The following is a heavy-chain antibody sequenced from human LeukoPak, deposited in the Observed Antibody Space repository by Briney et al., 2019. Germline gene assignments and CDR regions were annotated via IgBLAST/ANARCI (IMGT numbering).Heavy chain of an antibody. CDR1: GYSFTSYW. V-gene: IGHV5-51*01. CDR3: ARLGGYDSSGYNYYYYYMDV. Sequence: GESLKISCKGSGYSFTSYWIGWVRQMPGKGLEWMGIIYPGDSDTRYSPSFQGQVTISAGKSISTAYLQWSSLKASDTAMYYCARLGGYDSSGYNYYYYYMDVWGKGTTVTVSS. J-gene: IGHJ6*03. CDR2: IYPGDSDT. D-gene: IGHD3-22*01.